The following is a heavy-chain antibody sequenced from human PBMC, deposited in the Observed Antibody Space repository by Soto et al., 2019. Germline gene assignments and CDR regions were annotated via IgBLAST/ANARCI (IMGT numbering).Heavy chain of an antibody. CDR1: GGSISSGNYY. CDR2: ISYSGTT. CDR3: ATMGTPVRGLYYFAY. Sequence: QVQLQESGPGLVKPSQTLSLTCTVSGGSISSGNYYWSWIRQPPGKGLEWIGFISYSGTTHYSATPRSRVFISVDTSKNQFSLALRAVTAADTAVYYCATMGTPVRGLYYFAYWGQGTLVTFSS. D-gene: IGHD4-17*01. V-gene: IGHV4-30-4*01. J-gene: IGHJ4*02.